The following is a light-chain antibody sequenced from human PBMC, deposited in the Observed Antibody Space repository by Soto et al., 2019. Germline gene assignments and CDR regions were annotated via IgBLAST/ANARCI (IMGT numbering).Light chain of an antibody. CDR3: KQYGSSGT. J-gene: IGKJ1*01. CDR1: QSVSNNY. V-gene: IGKV3-20*01. CDR2: GAS. Sequence: ELVLTQSPGTLSLSPGERATLSCRASQSVSNNYLAWYQQKPGQAPRLLIYGASNRATGIQDRFSGSGSGTEFTLTIRRLEPEDFAVYYCKQYGSSGTCGQGTKVDI.